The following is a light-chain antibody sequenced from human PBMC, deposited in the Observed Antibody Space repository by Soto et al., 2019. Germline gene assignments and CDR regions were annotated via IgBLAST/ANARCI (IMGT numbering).Light chain of an antibody. CDR1: QGIRND. J-gene: IGKJ1*01. CDR2: DAS. CDR3: QQYNSYSPWT. V-gene: IGKV1-13*02. Sequence: AIQMTQSPSSLSASLGDRVTISFRASQGIRNDLAWYQQKPGKAPKLLIYDASSLESGVPSRFSGSGSGTEFTLTISSLQPDDFATYYCQQYNSYSPWTFGQGTKVDIK.